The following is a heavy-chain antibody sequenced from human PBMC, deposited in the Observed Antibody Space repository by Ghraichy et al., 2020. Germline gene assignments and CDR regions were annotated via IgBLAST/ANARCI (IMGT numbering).Heavy chain of an antibody. Sequence: GGSLRLSCAASGLSVSNNYMSWVRQAPGKGLEWVSVMYIGGSTYYADSVKGRFTISRDSSKNTLNLQMYSLRAEDTAVYYCARGGYGMDVWGQGTTVTVSS. CDR2: MYIGGST. CDR3: ARGGYGMDV. J-gene: IGHJ6*02. V-gene: IGHV3-53*01. CDR1: GLSVSNNY.